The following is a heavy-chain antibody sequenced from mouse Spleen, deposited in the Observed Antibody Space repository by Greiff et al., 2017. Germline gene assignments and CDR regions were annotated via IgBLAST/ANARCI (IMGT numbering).Heavy chain of an antibody. CDR2: ISSGGGST. CDR1: GFAFSSYD. V-gene: IGHV5-12-1*01. J-gene: IGHJ2*01. CDR3: ARTVYYFDY. Sequence: EVQLVESGGGLVKPGGSLKLSCAASGFAFSSYDMSWVRQTPEKRLEWVAYISSGGGSTYYPDTVKGRFTISRDNAKNTLYLQMSSLKSEDTAMYYCARTVYYFDYWGQGTTLTVSS.